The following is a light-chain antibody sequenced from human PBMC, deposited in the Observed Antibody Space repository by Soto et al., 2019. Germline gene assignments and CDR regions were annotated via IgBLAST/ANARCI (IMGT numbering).Light chain of an antibody. Sequence: IQMTQSPSTLSASVGDRVTITCRASQSIYSWLAWYQQKPGKAPKLLIYKASTLQSGVTSRFSGSESGKEFTLTISSLQPDDCATYYCQQYNTYRTFGQGTKVEI. CDR3: QQYNTYRT. CDR2: KAS. V-gene: IGKV1-5*03. CDR1: QSIYSW. J-gene: IGKJ1*01.